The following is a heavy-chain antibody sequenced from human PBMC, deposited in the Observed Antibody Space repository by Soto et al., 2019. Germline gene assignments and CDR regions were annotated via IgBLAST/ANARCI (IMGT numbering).Heavy chain of an antibody. Sequence: QVQLVQSGAEVKKPGSSVKVSCKASGGTFSSYTISWVRQAPGQGLEWMGRIIPILGIANYAQKFQGRVTITADKSTSTDYMELSSLRSEDTAVYYCAGTHPHYYDSSGYRVDYWGQGTLVTVSS. J-gene: IGHJ4*02. CDR1: GGTFSSYT. CDR3: AGTHPHYYDSSGYRVDY. D-gene: IGHD3-22*01. V-gene: IGHV1-69*02. CDR2: IIPILGIA.